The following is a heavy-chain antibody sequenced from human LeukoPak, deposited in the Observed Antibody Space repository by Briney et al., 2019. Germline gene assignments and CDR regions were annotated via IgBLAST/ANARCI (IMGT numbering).Heavy chain of an antibody. V-gene: IGHV3-23*01. D-gene: IGHD4-11*01. CDR3: AKDRYSNYGNWFDP. CDR1: GFTFNSFA. CDR2: ISGSGGTT. J-gene: IGHJ5*02. Sequence: PGGSLRLSCAASGFTFNSFAINWGRQAPGKGLGWVSGISGSGGTTYYADSVKGRFTISRDNPKNTLYLQMNSLRAEDTAVYYGAKDRYSNYGNWFDPWGQGTLVTVFS.